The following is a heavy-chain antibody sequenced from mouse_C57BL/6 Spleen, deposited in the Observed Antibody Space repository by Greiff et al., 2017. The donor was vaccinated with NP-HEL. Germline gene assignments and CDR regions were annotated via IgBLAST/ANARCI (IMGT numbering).Heavy chain of an antibody. CDR1: GYTFTDYN. V-gene: IGHV1-22*01. J-gene: IGHJ4*01. CDR3: ARSYYYGSSSYAMDY. Sequence: VQLQQSGPELVKPGASVKMSCKASGYTFTDYNMHWVKQSHGKGLEWIGYINPNNGGTSYNQKFKGKATLTVNKSSSTAYMELRSLTSEDSAVYYCARSYYYGSSSYAMDYWGQGTSVTVSS. D-gene: IGHD1-1*01. CDR2: INPNNGGT.